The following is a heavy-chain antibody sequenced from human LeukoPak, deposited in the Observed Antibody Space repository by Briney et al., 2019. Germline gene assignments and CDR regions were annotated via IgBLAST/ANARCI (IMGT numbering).Heavy chain of an antibody. J-gene: IGHJ4*02. D-gene: IGHD6-13*01. CDR3: ARDRLGAAADYFDY. CDR1: GGSVSSGRYY. V-gene: IGHV4-61*01. Sequence: SETPSLTCTVSGGSVSSGRYYWSWIRQPPGKGLEWIGYFYYSGSTNYNPSLKSRVTISVDTSKNQFSLKLSSVTAADTAVYYCARDRLGAAADYFDYWGQGTLVTVSS. CDR2: FYYSGST.